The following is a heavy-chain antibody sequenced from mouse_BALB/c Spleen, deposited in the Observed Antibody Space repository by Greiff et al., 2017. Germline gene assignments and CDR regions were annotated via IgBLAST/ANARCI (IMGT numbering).Heavy chain of an antibody. V-gene: IGHV14-3*02. Sequence: VHVKQSGAELVKPGASVKLSCTASGFNIKDTYMHWVKQRPEQGLEWIGRIDPANGNTKYDPKFQGKATITADTSSNTAYLQLSSLTSEDTAVYYCARSWGTGFDYWGQGTTLTVSS. CDR1: GFNIKDTY. D-gene: IGHD4-1*01. CDR2: IDPANGNT. J-gene: IGHJ2*01. CDR3: ARSWGTGFDY.